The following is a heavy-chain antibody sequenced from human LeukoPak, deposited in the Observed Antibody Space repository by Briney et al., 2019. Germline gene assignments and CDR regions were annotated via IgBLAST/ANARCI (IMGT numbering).Heavy chain of an antibody. Sequence: ASVKVSCKASGYTFTSYAMHWVRQAPGQRLEWMGWMNAGNGNTKYSQKFQGRVTITRDTSASTAYMELSSLRSEDTAVYYCARDIPTSSLRYFDWFVAGKFDYWGQGTLVTVSS. CDR1: GYTFTSYA. D-gene: IGHD3-9*01. CDR3: ARDIPTSSLRYFDWFVAGKFDY. J-gene: IGHJ4*02. V-gene: IGHV1-3*01. CDR2: MNAGNGNT.